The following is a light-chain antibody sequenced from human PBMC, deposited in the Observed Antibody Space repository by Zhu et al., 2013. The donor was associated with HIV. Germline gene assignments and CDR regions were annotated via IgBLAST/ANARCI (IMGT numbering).Light chain of an antibody. V-gene: IGKV3-20*01. CDR2: DAS. CDR3: QQYGSSPWT. J-gene: IGKJ1*01. CDR1: QSVSSY. Sequence: EIVLTQSPATLSLSPGGSATLSCRASQSVSSYLAWYQQKPGQAPRLLIYDASSRATGIPDRFSGSGSGTDFTLTISRLEPEDFAVYYCQQYGSSPWTFGQGTKVEIK.